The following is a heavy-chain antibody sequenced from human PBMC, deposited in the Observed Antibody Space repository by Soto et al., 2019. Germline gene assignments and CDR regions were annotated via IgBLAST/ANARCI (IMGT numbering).Heavy chain of an antibody. CDR2: IYPDDSET. D-gene: IGHD3-10*01. J-gene: IGHJ6*02. CDR3: ASLTMVRGVLGGMDV. Sequence: GESLKISCKGSGDRFTRYWTGWVRQMPGKGLEWMGIIYPDDSETRYSPSFQGQVTFSADKSISTAYLQWSSLKASDTAMYYCASLTMVRGVLGGMDVWGQGTTVTVSS. CDR1: GDRFTRYW. V-gene: IGHV5-51*01.